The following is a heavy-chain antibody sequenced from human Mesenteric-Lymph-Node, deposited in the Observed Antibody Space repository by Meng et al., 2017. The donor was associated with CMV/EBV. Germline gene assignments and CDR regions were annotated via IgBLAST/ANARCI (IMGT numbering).Heavy chain of an antibody. CDR2: INSDGSST. J-gene: IGHJ4*02. V-gene: IGHV3-74*01. D-gene: IGHD5-12*01. CDR1: GLKFDDYA. Sequence: GESLKISCVVSGLKFDDYAMHWVRQAPGKGLVWVSRINSDGSSTSYADSVKGRFTISRDNAKNTLYLQMNSLRAEDTAVYYCARYEDSGFLDYWGQGTLVTVSS. CDR3: ARYEDSGFLDY.